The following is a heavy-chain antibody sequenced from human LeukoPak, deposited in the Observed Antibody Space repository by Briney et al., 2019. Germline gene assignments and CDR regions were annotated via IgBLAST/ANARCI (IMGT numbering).Heavy chain of an antibody. V-gene: IGHV3-23*01. CDR1: GFNFSNYA. CDR3: ANPYGSGSYWYYFDY. Sequence: PGGSLRLSCAASGFNFSNYALSWVRQAPGKGLEWVSAISGSGDKTYYAESVKGRFTISRDNSKNTLYLQINSLRAEDTAVYYCANPYGSGSYWYYFDYWGQGTLVTVSS. CDR2: ISGSGDKT. J-gene: IGHJ4*02. D-gene: IGHD3-10*01.